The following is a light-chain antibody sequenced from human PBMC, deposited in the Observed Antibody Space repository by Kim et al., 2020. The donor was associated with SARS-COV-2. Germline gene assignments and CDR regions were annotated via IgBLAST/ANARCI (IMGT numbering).Light chain of an antibody. J-gene: IGKJ1*01. V-gene: IGKV3-20*01. CDR3: QQYGNSPQT. CDR1: QSVSSNY. Sequence: SPGERATHSCRASQSVSSNYLAWFRQNPGQAPRLLIYGASSRATCIPDRFTGSGSGTDFTLTISRLEPEDFAVYYCQQYGNSPQTFGQGTKVDIK. CDR2: GAS.